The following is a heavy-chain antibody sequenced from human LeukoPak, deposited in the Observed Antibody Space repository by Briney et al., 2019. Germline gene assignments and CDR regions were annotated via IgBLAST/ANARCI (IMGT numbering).Heavy chain of an antibody. D-gene: IGHD5-12*01. V-gene: IGHV1-2*02. CDR2: INPNSGGT. Sequence: GASVKVSCKASGYTFTGYYMHWVRQAPGQGLEWMGWINPNSGGTNYAQKFQGRVTITRNTSISTAYMELSSLRSEDTAVYYCARRSGRLIDYWGQGTLVTVSS. CDR3: ARRSGRLIDY. J-gene: IGHJ4*02. CDR1: GYTFTGYY.